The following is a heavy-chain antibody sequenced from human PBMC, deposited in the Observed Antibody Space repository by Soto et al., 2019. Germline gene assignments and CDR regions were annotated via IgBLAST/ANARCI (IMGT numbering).Heavy chain of an antibody. V-gene: IGHV3-21*01. Sequence: EVQLVESGGGLVKPGGSLRLSCAASGFTFSSYSMNWVRQAPGKGLEWVSSISSSSSYIYYADSVKGRFTISRDTTKXXXXXXXXXXXXXXXXXXXXXXXXXXXXYGYGLGYWGQGTLVTVSS. D-gene: IGHD5-18*01. CDR3: XXXXXXXXYGYGLGY. CDR2: ISSSSSYI. CDR1: GFTFSSYS. J-gene: IGHJ4*02.